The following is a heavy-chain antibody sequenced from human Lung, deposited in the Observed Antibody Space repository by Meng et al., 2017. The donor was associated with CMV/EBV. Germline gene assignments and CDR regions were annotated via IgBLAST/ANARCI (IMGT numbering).Heavy chain of an antibody. Sequence: SVKVSXKSSGYSFTGYYLHWVRQAPGQGLEWMGWINPYSGSTKYAEKFQGRVTMTRNTSISTAYMELNTLRSDDTAVYYCASSTSGVVIGILRRYNWFDPWGQGTLVTVSS. J-gene: IGHJ5*02. CDR1: GYSFTGYY. D-gene: IGHD2-21*01. CDR3: ASSTSGVVIGILRRYNWFDP. V-gene: IGHV1-2*02. CDR2: INPYSGST.